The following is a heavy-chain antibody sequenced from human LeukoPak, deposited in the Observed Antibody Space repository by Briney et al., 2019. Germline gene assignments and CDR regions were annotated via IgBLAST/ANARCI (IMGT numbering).Heavy chain of an antibody. D-gene: IGHD2-15*01. CDR1: GFTFSSSA. J-gene: IGHJ4*02. Sequence: PGGSLRLSCAASGFTFSSSAMSWVRQAPGKGLEWVAVISYDGSNKYYADSVKGRFTISRENSKNMLYLQMNSLRAADTAVYYCARAYCSGGDCSKDYWGQGTLVIVSS. CDR3: ARAYCSGGDCSKDY. V-gene: IGHV3-30*04. CDR2: ISYDGSNK.